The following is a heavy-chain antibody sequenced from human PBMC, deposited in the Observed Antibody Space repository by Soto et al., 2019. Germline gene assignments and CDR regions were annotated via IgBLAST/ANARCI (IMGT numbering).Heavy chain of an antibody. Sequence: GGSLRLSCAASGFTFSNYSMNWVRQAPGKGLEWVAVISKDGDKKYYADSVKGRFTISRDNSKNTLYLQMNSLRPEDTAVHYCAREWSVDNPGYWGQGTQVTVSS. CDR3: AREWSVDNPGY. D-gene: IGHD5-12*01. CDR1: GFTFSNYS. V-gene: IGHV3-30-3*01. J-gene: IGHJ4*02. CDR2: ISKDGDKK.